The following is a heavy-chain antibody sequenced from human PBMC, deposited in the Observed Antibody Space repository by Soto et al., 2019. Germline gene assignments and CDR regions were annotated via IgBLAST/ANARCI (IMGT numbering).Heavy chain of an antibody. D-gene: IGHD5-18*01. CDR3: AKPPQGGYSYGPSSYYGMDV. Sequence: PVGSLRLSCASSVFTFSSYAMSWVRHSPGKWLEWVSAISGSGGSTYYADSVKGRFTISRDNSKNTLYLQMNSLRAEDTAVYYCAKPPQGGYSYGPSSYYGMDVWDQGTTGNVS. CDR2: ISGSGGST. CDR1: VFTFSSYA. V-gene: IGHV3-23*01. J-gene: IGHJ6*02.